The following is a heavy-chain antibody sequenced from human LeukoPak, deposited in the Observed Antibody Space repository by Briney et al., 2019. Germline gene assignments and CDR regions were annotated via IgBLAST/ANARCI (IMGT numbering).Heavy chain of an antibody. V-gene: IGHV4-31*03. CDR2: IYYSGST. CDR1: GGSISSGGYY. D-gene: IGHD2-2*01. J-gene: IGHJ6*02. Sequence: SETLSLTCTVSGGSISSGGYYWSWIRQHPGKGLEWIGYIYYSGSTYYNPSLKSRVTISVDTSKNQFSLKLSSVTAADTAVYNCARDRVCSSTSCYVSDGMDVWGQGTTVTVSS. CDR3: ARDRVCSSTSCYVSDGMDV.